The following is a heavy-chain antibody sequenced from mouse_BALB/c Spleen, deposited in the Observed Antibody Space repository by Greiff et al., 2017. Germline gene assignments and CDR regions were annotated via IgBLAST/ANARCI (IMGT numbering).Heavy chain of an antibody. Sequence: VPVVASGPGLVAPSQSLSITFPVSGFSLTRYGVHWVRPPPGKGLEWLGVIWAGGSTNYNSALMSRLSISKDNSKSQVFLKMNSLQTDDTAMYYCARGYDYGAMDYWGQGTSVTVSS. CDR1: GFSLTRYG. D-gene: IGHD1-3*01. J-gene: IGHJ4*01. CDR3: ARGYDYGAMDY. V-gene: IGHV2-9*02. CDR2: IWAGGST.